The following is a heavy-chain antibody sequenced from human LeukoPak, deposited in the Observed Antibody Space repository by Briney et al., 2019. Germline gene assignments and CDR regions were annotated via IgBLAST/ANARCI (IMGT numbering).Heavy chain of an antibody. J-gene: IGHJ4*02. CDR1: GYTFTGYY. D-gene: IGHD4-17*01. Sequence: PRASVKVSCKASGYTFTGYYMHWVRQAPGQGLEWMGWINPNSGGTNYAQKFQGRVTMARDTSISTAYMELSRLRSEDTAMYFCARVLRYASPYFDIWGQGTLVTVSS. CDR3: ARVLRYASPYFDI. V-gene: IGHV1-2*02. CDR2: INPNSGGT.